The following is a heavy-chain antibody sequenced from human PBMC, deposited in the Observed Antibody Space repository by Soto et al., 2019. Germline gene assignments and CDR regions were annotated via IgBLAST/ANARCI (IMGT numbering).Heavy chain of an antibody. CDR2: MNPNSGHT. CDR1: GYTFTTYD. CDR3: ARDWGIRSLLTYSILVHPDAFDI. Sequence: ASVKVSCKASGYTFTTYDINWVRQATGQGLEWVGWMNPNSGHTGYAQKFQGRVTMTRNNSISTAYMELSSLRSEDTAVYYCARDWGIRSLLTYSILVHPDAFDIWGQGTMVTVSS. J-gene: IGHJ3*02. D-gene: IGHD3-16*01. V-gene: IGHV1-8*01.